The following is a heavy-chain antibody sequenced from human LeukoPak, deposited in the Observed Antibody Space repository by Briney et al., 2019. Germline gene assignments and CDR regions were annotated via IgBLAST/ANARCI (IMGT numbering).Heavy chain of an antibody. D-gene: IGHD5-12*01. V-gene: IGHV4-61*01. CDR3: ARGDIVATHFDY. J-gene: IGHJ4*02. CDR1: GGSVSSGSYY. Sequence: ASETLSLTCTVSGGSVSSGSYYWSWIRQPPGKGLEWIGYIYYSGSTNYNPSLKSRVTISVDTSKNQFSPKLSSVTAADTAVYYCARGDIVATHFDYWGQGTLVTVSS. CDR2: IYYSGST.